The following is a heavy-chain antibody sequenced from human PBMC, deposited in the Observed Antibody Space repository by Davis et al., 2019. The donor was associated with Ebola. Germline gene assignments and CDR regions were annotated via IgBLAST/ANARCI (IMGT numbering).Heavy chain of an antibody. J-gene: IGHJ4*02. CDR3: ARGGFYYGSGRSLDH. V-gene: IGHV1-18*01. CDR1: GYTFTSYG. D-gene: IGHD3-10*01. CDR2: ISAYNGNT. Sequence: AASVKVSCKASGYTFTSYGISWVRQAPGQGLEWMGWISAYNGNTIYAQKIQARVTLTKETATTTAYLELKNLRSDDTATYFCARGGFYYGSGRSLDHWGQGTLVSVSS.